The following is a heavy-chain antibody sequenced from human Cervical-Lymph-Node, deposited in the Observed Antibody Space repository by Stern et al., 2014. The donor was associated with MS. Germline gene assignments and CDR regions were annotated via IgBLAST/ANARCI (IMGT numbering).Heavy chain of an antibody. CDR2: INPNSDGT. CDR1: GYTFTAYY. CDR3: ARAGYCSGGSCRGWFDP. D-gene: IGHD2-15*01. Sequence: VQLVESGAEVKNPGASVKVSCKASGYTFTAYYIHWVRQAPGQGLEWMGRINPNSDGTSYSQKFQGRVTMTRDTSISTAYMELSRLRSDDTAFYYCARAGYCSGGSCRGWFDPWGQGTLVTVSS. J-gene: IGHJ5*02. V-gene: IGHV1-2*06.